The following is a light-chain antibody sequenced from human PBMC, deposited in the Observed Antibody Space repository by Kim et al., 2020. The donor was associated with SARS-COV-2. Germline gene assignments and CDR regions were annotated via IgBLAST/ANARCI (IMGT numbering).Light chain of an antibody. J-gene: IGLJ3*02. Sequence: SLSQGHTATLSCSGNKLGDKYSSCYQQRPGQSPVLIIYTDNKQPSGVPERFSGSNSGNTATLTIRETQAMDEADYYSQAWDGSIVFGGGTQLTVL. V-gene: IGLV3-1*01. CDR3: QAWDGSIV. CDR1: KLGDKY. CDR2: TDN.